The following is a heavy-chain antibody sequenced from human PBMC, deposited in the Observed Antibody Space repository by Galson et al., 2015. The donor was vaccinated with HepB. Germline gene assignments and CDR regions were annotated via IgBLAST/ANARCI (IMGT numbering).Heavy chain of an antibody. CDR1: GFTVSSNY. Sequence: SLRLSCAASGFTVSSNYMSWVRQAPGQGLEWVSVIYRGGSTYYAASVKGRFTISRDNSKNTLYLQMNSLRAEDTAVYYCARDGYSSSWYVRYFDLWGRGTLVTVSS. V-gene: IGHV3-66*01. CDR2: IYRGGST. J-gene: IGHJ2*01. CDR3: ARDGYSSSWYVRYFDL. D-gene: IGHD6-13*01.